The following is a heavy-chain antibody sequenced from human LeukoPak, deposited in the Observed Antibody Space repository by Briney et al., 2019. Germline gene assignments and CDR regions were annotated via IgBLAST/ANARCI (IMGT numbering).Heavy chain of an antibody. J-gene: IGHJ4*02. CDR2: ISSSGSTI. Sequence: GGSLRLSCAASGFTFSSYEMNWVRQAPGKGLEWVSYISSSGSTIYYADSVKGRFTISRDNAKNSLYLQMNSLRAEDTAVYYCGRDVISAVATSLDYWGQGTLVTVSS. CDR3: GRDVISAVATSLDY. D-gene: IGHD5-24*01. V-gene: IGHV3-48*03. CDR1: GFTFSSYE.